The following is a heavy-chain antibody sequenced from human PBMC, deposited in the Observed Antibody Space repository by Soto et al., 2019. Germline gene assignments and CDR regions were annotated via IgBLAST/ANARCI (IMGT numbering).Heavy chain of an antibody. CDR3: AKYQISHFWSGFPPYYSYTMDV. CDR1: GFSFSHYG. Sequence: QVQLVESGGGVIQPGKSLRLSCAASGFSFSHYGMHWVRLAPGRGLEWVAVISYDGSTKYYGDSVKGRFTISRDNSINTLYLHMNSLRAEDTALYYCAKYQISHFWSGFPPYYSYTMDVWGPGTKVTVSS. CDR2: ISYDGSTK. V-gene: IGHV3-30*18. J-gene: IGHJ6*02. D-gene: IGHD3-3*02.